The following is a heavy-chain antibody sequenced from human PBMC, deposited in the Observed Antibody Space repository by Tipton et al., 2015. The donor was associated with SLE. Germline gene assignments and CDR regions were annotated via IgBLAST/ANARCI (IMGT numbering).Heavy chain of an antibody. Sequence: SLRLSCAASGFTVSSNYMNWVRQAPGKGLEWVSVIYSGGSTYYADSVKGRFTISRDDSRKTLYLQMNSLRPEDTAVYHCAKDQDGSGSYGYYYGMDVWGQGTTVTVSS. CDR1: GFTVSSNY. CDR2: IYSGGST. D-gene: IGHD3-10*01. J-gene: IGHJ6*02. CDR3: AKDQDGSGSYGYYYGMDV. V-gene: IGHV3-53*05.